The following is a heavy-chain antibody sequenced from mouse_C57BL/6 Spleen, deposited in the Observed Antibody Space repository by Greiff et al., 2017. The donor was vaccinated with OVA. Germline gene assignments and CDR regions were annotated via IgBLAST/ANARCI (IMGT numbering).Heavy chain of an antibody. Sequence: EVKLEESGGGLVKPGGSLKLSCAASGFTFSSYAMSWVRQTPEKRLEWVATISDGGSYTYYPDNVKGRFTISRDNAKNNLYLQMSHLKSEDTAMYYCARDGRDYDGFDYWGQGTTLTVSS. J-gene: IGHJ2*01. CDR1: GFTFSSYA. V-gene: IGHV5-4*01. D-gene: IGHD2-4*01. CDR3: ARDGRDYDGFDY. CDR2: ISDGGSYT.